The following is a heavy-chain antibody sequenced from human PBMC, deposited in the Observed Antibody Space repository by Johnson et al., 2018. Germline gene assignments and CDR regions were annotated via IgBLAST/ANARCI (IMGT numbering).Heavy chain of an antibody. V-gene: IGHV3-53*01. CDR2: IYSDGST. J-gene: IGHJ4*02. CDR1: GFTVSSNY. Sequence: VQLVQSGGGLIQPGGSLRLSCAASGFTVSSNYMSWVRQAPGKGLEWVSVIYSDGSTYYADSVKGRFTISRDNSKNMLSLQTNRLRAEDTAVYYCAKGGRYGDFDSWGQGAQVTVSS. D-gene: IGHD4-17*01. CDR3: AKGGRYGDFDS.